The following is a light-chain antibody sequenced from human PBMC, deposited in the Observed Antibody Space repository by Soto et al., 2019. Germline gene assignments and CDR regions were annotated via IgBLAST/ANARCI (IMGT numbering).Light chain of an antibody. V-gene: IGKV1-5*01. J-gene: IGKJ1*01. CDR2: DAS. CDR1: QSISSW. Sequence: DIQMTQSPSTLSASVGDRVTITCRARQSISSWLAWYQQKPGKAPKLLIYDASILESGVPSRFSGSGSGTEFTLTISSLQPDDFATYYCQQYNSYRTVGQGTKVDIK. CDR3: QQYNSYRT.